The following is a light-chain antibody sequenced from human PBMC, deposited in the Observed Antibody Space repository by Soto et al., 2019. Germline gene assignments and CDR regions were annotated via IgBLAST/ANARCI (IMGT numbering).Light chain of an antibody. J-gene: IGKJ1*01. Sequence: IQMTQSPSSVSASVGDRVTMTCRASQGVGGWLAWYQQKPGKVPKLLIYATSSLHSGVPSRFSGSGSGTDFTLTISRLEPEDFAVYYCQQYGSSPQFGQGTKVEIK. CDR1: QGVGGW. CDR2: ATS. V-gene: IGKV1-12*01. CDR3: QQYGSSPQ.